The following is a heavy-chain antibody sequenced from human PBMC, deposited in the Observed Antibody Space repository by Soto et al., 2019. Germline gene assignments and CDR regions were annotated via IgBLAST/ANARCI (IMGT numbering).Heavy chain of an antibody. CDR2: ISSGGSP. CDR1: GFTVSSNY. V-gene: IGHV3-53*01. Sequence: GGSLRLSCAVSGFTVSSNYMSWVRQASGEGLEWDSVISSGGSPCYADSVKGRFTISRDNTKNTLYLQMNSLRAEDTAVYYCARVGEVWGSYPVFHPHFDYWGQGTLGTVSS. CDR3: ARVGEVWGSYPVFHPHFDY. D-gene: IGHD3-16*01. J-gene: IGHJ4*02.